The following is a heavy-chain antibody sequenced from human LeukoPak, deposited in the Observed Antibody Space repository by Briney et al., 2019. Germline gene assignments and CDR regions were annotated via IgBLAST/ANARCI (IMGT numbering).Heavy chain of an antibody. V-gene: IGHV1-18*01. J-gene: IGHJ4*02. CDR3: ARHTYSSGWYWALDY. Sequence: ASVKVSCKASGYTFTSYGISWVRQAPGQGLEWMGWISAYNGNTNYAQKLQGRVTMTTDTSTSTAYMELRSLRSDDTAVYYCARHTYSSGWYWALDYWGQGTLVTVSS. D-gene: IGHD6-19*01. CDR1: GYTFTSYG. CDR2: ISAYNGNT.